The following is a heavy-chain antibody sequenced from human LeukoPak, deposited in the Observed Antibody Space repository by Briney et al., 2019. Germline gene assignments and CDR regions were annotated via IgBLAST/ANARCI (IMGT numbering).Heavy chain of an antibody. D-gene: IGHD3-22*01. J-gene: IGHJ3*02. CDR2: IGGSGSST. CDR3: ANFITMIVVETDRDI. Sequence: GGSLRLSCAASGFTFSSYAMSWVRQAPGKGLEWVSAIGGSGSSTYYADSVKGRFTISRDNSKNTLYLQMNSLRAEDTAVYYCANFITMIVVETDRDIWGQGTMVTVSS. V-gene: IGHV3-23*01. CDR1: GFTFSSYA.